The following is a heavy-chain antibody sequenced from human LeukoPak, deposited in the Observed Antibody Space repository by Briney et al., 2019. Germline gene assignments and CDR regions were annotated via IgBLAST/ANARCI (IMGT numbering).Heavy chain of an antibody. V-gene: IGHV3-33*01. J-gene: IGHJ3*02. CDR3: ARITGYGSGSYPDAFDI. CDR1: GFTFSSYG. D-gene: IGHD3-10*01. Sequence: PGGSLRLSCAASGFTFSSYGTHWVRQAPGKGLEWVAVIWYDGSNKYYADSVKGRFTISRDNSKNTLYLQMNSLRAEDTAVYYCARITGYGSGSYPDAFDIWGQGTMVTVSS. CDR2: IWYDGSNK.